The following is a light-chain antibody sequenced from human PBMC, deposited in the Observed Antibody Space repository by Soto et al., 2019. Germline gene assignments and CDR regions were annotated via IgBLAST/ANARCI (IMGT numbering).Light chain of an antibody. Sequence: QSVLTQPPSVSAAPGQKVTISCSGSSSNIGNNYVSWYQQYPRTAPKVLIYENDERPSGIPDRFSGSKSGTSATLGITGLQTGDEADYYCGTWDSSLSVWVFGTGTKLTVL. CDR2: END. V-gene: IGLV1-51*02. CDR3: GTWDSSLSVWV. J-gene: IGLJ3*02. CDR1: SSNIGNNY.